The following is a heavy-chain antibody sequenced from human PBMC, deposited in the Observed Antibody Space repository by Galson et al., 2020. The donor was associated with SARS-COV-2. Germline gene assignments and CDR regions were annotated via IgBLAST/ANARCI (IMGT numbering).Heavy chain of an antibody. J-gene: IGHJ6*02. CDR3: AKAYSGSYRGYYYYGMDV. CDR1: GFTFSSYG. D-gene: IGHD1-26*01. CDR2: ISYDGSNK. V-gene: IGHV3-30*18. Sequence: GESLKISCAASGFTFSSYGMHWVRQAPGKGLEWVAVISYDGSNKYYADSVKGRFTISRDNSKNTLYLQMNSLRAEDTAVYYCAKAYSGSYRGYYYYGMDVWGQGTTVTVSS.